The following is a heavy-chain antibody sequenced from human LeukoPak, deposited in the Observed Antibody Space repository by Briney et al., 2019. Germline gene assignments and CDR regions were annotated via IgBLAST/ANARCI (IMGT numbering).Heavy chain of an antibody. CDR3: ARQTGSGLFILP. CDR2: IYHSGST. CDR1: GYSISSGYY. D-gene: IGHD3/OR15-3a*01. Sequence: SETLSLTCSFSGYSISSGYYWGWIRQPPGQGLEWIGNIYHSGSTYYNASLKSQVSISIDTSKNRFSLKLTSVTAADTAVYYCARQTGSGLFILPGGQGTLVTVSS. J-gene: IGHJ4*02. V-gene: IGHV4-38-2*01.